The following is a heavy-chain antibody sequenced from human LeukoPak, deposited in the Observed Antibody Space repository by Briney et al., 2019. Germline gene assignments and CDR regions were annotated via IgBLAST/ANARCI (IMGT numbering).Heavy chain of an antibody. V-gene: IGHV3-23*01. D-gene: IGHD4-17*01. CDR2: ISGSGGST. J-gene: IGHJ3*02. CDR3: AKCPPPYGDYAVEDAFDI. Sequence: GGSLRLSCAASGFTFSDYAMNWVRQAPGKGLEWVSAISGSGGSTYYADSVKGRFTISRDNSKNTLYLQMNSLRAEDTAVYYCAKCPPPYGDYAVEDAFDIWGQGTMVTVSS. CDR1: GFTFSDYA.